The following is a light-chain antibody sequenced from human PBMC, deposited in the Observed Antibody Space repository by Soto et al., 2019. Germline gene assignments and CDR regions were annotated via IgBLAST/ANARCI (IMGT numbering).Light chain of an antibody. CDR2: EAS. J-gene: IGKJ1*01. CDR1: QSISSW. V-gene: IGKV1-5*01. Sequence: DIQMTQSPSSLSASVGDRVTITCRASQSISSWLAWYQQKPGKAPKLLIYEASSLESGFPSRFSGSGSGTEFTLTISSLQPDDLATYYCQQYNNFSPTFGQGTKVDIK. CDR3: QQYNNFSPT.